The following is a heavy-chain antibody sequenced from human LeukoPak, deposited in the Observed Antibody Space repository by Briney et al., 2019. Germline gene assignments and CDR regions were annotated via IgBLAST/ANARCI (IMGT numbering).Heavy chain of an antibody. D-gene: IGHD3-10*01. CDR2: ISYDGSNK. CDR1: GFTFSSYG. J-gene: IGHJ6*04. Sequence: GGSLRLSCAASGFTFSSYGMHWVRQAPGKGLEWVAVISYDGSNKYYADSVKGRFTISRDNSKNTLYLQMNSLRAEDTAVYYCARDRAYGSGSYSNYYYYYGMDVWGKGTTVTVSS. CDR3: ARDRAYGSGSYSNYYYYYGMDV. V-gene: IGHV3-30*03.